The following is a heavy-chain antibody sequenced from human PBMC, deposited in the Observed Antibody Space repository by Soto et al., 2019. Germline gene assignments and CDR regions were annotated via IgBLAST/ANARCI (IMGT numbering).Heavy chain of an antibody. CDR1: GFTFSSYS. D-gene: IGHD1-26*01. Sequence: GGSLRLSCAASGFTFSSYSMNWVRQAPGKGLEWVSYISSSSSTIYYADSVKGRFTISRDNAKNSLYLQMNSLRAEDTAVYYCAINSGYYYYYMYVWGKGTTVTVSS. J-gene: IGHJ6*03. CDR3: AINSGYYYYYMYV. V-gene: IGHV3-48*01. CDR2: ISSSSSTI.